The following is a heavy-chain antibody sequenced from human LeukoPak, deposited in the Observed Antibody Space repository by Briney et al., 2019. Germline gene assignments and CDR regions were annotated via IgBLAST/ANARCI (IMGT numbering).Heavy chain of an antibody. Sequence: SETLSLTCTVSGGSISSYYWSWIWQPPGKGLEWVGYIYYSGSTNYNPSLKSRVTISVDTSKNQFYLNLSSVTAADTAVYYCARHGHYYDSSGYPDYWGQGTLVTVSS. D-gene: IGHD3-22*01. V-gene: IGHV4-59*08. CDR2: IYYSGST. CDR1: GGSISSYY. CDR3: ARHGHYYDSSGYPDY. J-gene: IGHJ4*02.